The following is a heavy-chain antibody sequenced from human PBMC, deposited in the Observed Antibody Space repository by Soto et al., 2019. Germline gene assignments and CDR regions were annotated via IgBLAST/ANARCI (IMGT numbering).Heavy chain of an antibody. CDR1: GDTFSSADYN. CDR3: ARSSDYVAFDY. J-gene: IGHJ4*02. V-gene: IGHV4-30-4*01. Sequence: QVLLQESGPGLVKPSQTLSLTCTVSGDTFSSADYNWSWIRQPPGKGLEWIGYIYYSGYTYNNPSLNSRLTMSVDTSKNQFFLKLSSVTAADTAVYNCARSSDYVAFDYWGQGTLVTVS. D-gene: IGHD4-17*01. CDR2: IYYSGYT.